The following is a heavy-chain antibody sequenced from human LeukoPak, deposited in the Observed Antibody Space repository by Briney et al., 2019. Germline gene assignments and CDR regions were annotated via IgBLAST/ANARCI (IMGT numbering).Heavy chain of an antibody. CDR2: IKSKTDGGTT. CDR3: TTDPSAGKRWLQSFDY. Sequence: GGSLRLSCAASGFTFSNAWMSWVRQAPGKGLEWVGRIKSKTDGGTTDYAAPVKGRFTISRDDSKNTLYLQMNSLKTEDTAVYYCTTDPSAGKRWLQSFDYWAREPWSPSPQ. J-gene: IGHJ4*02. V-gene: IGHV3-15*01. CDR1: GFTFSNAW. D-gene: IGHD5-24*01.